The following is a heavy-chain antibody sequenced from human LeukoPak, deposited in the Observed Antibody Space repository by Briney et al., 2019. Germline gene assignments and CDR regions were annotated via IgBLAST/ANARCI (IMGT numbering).Heavy chain of an antibody. V-gene: IGHV1-18*01. Sequence: RASVTLSFTASGYTVTSYGISWVRQAPGQGLEWMGWISAYNGNTNYSQKLQGRVTMTTDTSTSTAYMELRSLRSDDTAVYYCATSSRTYSSTDYWGQGTLVTVSS. CDR2: ISAYNGNT. CDR3: ATSSRTYSSTDY. J-gene: IGHJ4*02. D-gene: IGHD6-13*01. CDR1: GYTVTSYG.